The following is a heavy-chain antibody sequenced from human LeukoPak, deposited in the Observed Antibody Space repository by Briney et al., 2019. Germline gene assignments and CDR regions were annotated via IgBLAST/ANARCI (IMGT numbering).Heavy chain of an antibody. D-gene: IGHD4-17*01. CDR1: GFTFSSCA. J-gene: IGHJ4*02. CDR3: AGGSGDYSPDF. CDR2: MWYDGSNK. Sequence: GRSLRLSCAASGFTFSSCAMHWVRQAPGKGLEWVALMWYDGSNKYYADSVKGRFTISRDNAKNTLYLQMNSLRAEDTAVYYCAGGSGDYSPDFWGQGTLVTVSS. V-gene: IGHV3-33*01.